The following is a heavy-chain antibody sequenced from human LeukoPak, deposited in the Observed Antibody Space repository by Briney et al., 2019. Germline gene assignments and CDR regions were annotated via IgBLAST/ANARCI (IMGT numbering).Heavy chain of an antibody. CDR3: ASGVNYFDY. D-gene: IGHD3-3*01. Sequence: GGSLRLSCAASGFTFSKYGMHWVRQAPGKGLEWVAVIWYDGSDKYYADSVKGRFTISRDISKNTLYLQMNSLRAEDTAVYYCASGVNYFDYWGQGTLVTVSS. V-gene: IGHV3-33*01. CDR2: IWYDGSDK. CDR1: GFTFSKYG. J-gene: IGHJ4*02.